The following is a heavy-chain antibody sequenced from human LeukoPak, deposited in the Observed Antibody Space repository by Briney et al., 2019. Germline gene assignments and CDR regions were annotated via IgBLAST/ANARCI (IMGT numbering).Heavy chain of an antibody. D-gene: IGHD6-19*01. CDR3: ASSSSGWYGGFDY. V-gene: IGHV4-39*07. J-gene: IGHJ4*02. Sequence: SETLPLTCTVSGGSISSSSYYWGWIRQPPGKGLEWIGSIYYSGSTYYNPSLKSRVTISVDTSKNQFSLKLSSVTAADTAVYYCASSSSGWYGGFDYWGQGTLVTVSS. CDR1: GGSISSSSYY. CDR2: IYYSGST.